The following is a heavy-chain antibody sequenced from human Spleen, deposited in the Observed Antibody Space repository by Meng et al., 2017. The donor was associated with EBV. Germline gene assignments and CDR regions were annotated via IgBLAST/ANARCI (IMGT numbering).Heavy chain of an antibody. D-gene: IGHD3-3*01. V-gene: IGHV4-34*01. Sequence: VHLQQWGAGLLKPSETLSLTRSGYGGSFSGYYWSWIRQPSGKGLEWIGEINQSGSTNYNPSLKSRVTFSVDTSKNQFSLRLSSVTAADTAVYYCARVDLPTIFAVAQDYWGQGTLVTVSS. CDR1: GGSFSGYY. CDR2: INQSGST. CDR3: ARVDLPTIFAVAQDY. J-gene: IGHJ4*02.